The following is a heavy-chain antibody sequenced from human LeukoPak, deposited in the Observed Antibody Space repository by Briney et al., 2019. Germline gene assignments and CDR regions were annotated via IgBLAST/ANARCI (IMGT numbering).Heavy chain of an antibody. CDR3: ASQDIVATTSDYGMDV. D-gene: IGHD5-12*01. Sequence: SETLSLTCTVSGGSISTYYWSWIRRPPGKGLEWLGYIYYTGSTNYNPSLKSRVTISVDTSKNQFSLKLSSVTAADTAVYYCASQDIVATTSDYGMDVWGQGTTVTVSS. CDR2: IYYTGST. CDR1: GGSISTYY. V-gene: IGHV4-59*01. J-gene: IGHJ6*02.